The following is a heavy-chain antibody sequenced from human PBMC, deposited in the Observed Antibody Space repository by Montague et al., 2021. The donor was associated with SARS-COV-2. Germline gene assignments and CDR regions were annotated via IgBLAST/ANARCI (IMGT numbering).Heavy chain of an antibody. Sequence: SETLSLTCTVSGGSISSSSYYWGWIRQPPGKGLEWVGSIYYSGGTYYNPSLKSRVTISVDTSKNQFSLKLSSVTAADTAVYYCERDGSLRVEILIGPRHYYDCIDVWGQGTTVTVSS. CDR2: IYYSGGT. CDR1: GGSISSSSYY. J-gene: IGHJ6*02. D-gene: IGHD3-9*01. CDR3: ERDGSLRVEILIGPRHYYDCIDV. V-gene: IGHV4-39*07.